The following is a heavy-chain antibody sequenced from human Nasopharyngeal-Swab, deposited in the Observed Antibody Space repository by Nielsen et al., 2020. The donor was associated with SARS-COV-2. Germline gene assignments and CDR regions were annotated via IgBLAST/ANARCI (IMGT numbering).Heavy chain of an antibody. D-gene: IGHD3-3*01. V-gene: IGHV4-61*01. CDR1: GGSVSSGSYY. J-gene: IGHJ6*02. CDR3: ARDHTYDFWSGYPSSGMDV. CDR2: IYYSGST. Sequence: SETLSLTCTVSGGSVSSGSYYWSWIRQPPGKGLEWIGYIYYSGSTNYNPSLKSRVTISVDTSKNQVSLKLSSVTAADTALYYCARDHTYDFWSGYPSSGMDVWGQGTTVIFSS.